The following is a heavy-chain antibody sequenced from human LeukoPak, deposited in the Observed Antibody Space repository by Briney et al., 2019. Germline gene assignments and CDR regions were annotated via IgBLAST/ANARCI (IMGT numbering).Heavy chain of an antibody. J-gene: IGHJ4*02. V-gene: IGHV4-34*01. Sequence: SETLSLTCAVYGGSFSGYYWSWIRQPPGKGLEWIGKINHSGTTNYNPSLKSRVTISVDTSKNQFSLKLSSVTAADTAVYYCARDEISYYDSSGYPGYWGQGTLVTVSS. CDR3: ARDEISYYDSSGYPGY. D-gene: IGHD3-22*01. CDR1: GGSFSGYY. CDR2: INHSGTT.